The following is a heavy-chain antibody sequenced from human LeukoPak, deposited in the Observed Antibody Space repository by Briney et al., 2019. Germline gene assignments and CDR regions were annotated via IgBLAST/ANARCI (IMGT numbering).Heavy chain of an antibody. D-gene: IGHD3-22*01. CDR2: INSDGSST. V-gene: IGHV3-74*01. CDR1: GFTFSNYW. CDR3: VRDLYYRFDF. Sequence: GGSLRLSCAASGFTFSNYWMHWVRQVPGKGLFWVSRINSDGSSTSYADSVKGRITISRDNAKNTLYLQMNSLRAEDTAVYYCVRDLYYRFDFWGRGPLVTVSS. J-gene: IGHJ4*02.